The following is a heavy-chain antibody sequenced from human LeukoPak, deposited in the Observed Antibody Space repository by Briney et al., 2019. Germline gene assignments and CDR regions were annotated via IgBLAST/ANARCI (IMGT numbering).Heavy chain of an antibody. D-gene: IGHD6-19*01. J-gene: IGHJ4*02. V-gene: IGHV3-23*01. CDR2: FCWCGGST. Sequence: GGALGLSCGAPWFPLCSYAMRWVRPAPGEGVGGVSAFCWCGGSTYYADSVKGRFTISRDNSKNTLYLQMNSLRAEDTAVYYCAKVSKAVRPQEPSPLRLFDYWGQGTLVTVSS. CDR3: AKVSKAVRPQEPSPLRLFDY. CDR1: WFPLCSYA.